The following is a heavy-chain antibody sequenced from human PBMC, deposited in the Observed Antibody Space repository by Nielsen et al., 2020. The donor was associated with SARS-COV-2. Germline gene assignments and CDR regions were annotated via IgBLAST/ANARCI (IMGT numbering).Heavy chain of an antibody. CDR2: ISSSSSYT. J-gene: IGHJ6*02. V-gene: IGHV3-11*03. CDR1: GFTFSDYY. Sequence: GESLKISCAASGFTFSDYYMSWIRQAPGKGLEWVSYISSSSSYTNYADSVKGRFTISRDNAKNSLYLQMNSLRAKDTAVYYCARYYGSGRGEYLDVWGQGTTVTVSS. CDR3: ARYYGSGRGEYLDV. D-gene: IGHD3-10*01.